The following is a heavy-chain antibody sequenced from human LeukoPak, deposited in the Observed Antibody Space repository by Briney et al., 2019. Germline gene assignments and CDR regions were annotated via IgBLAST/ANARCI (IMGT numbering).Heavy chain of an antibody. Sequence: PGGSLRLSCVASGFTFSRSAMTWVRQAPGKGLEWVSAIGGSGGSTYYADSVKGRFTISRDNSKNTVYLQLNSLRGEDTAVYYCGKTIQESSGVGGDWGQGTLVTVSS. CDR1: GFTFSRSA. J-gene: IGHJ1*01. V-gene: IGHV3-23*01. CDR2: IGGSGGST. CDR3: GKTIQESSGVGGD. D-gene: IGHD1-26*01.